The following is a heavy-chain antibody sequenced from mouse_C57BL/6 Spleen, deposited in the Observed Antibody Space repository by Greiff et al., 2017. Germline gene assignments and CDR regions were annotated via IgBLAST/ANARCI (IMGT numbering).Heavy chain of an antibody. D-gene: IGHD1-1*01. CDR2: IYPGNSDT. J-gene: IGHJ2*01. V-gene: IGHV1-5*01. CDR1: GYTFTSYW. Sequence: VQLQQSGTVLARPGASVKMSCKTSGYTFTSYWMHWVKQRPGQGLEWIGAIYPGNSDTSYNQKFKGKAKLTAVTSASTAYMELSSLTNEDSAVYYCTRTGITTVVASDYWGQGTTLTVSS. CDR3: TRTGITTVVASDY.